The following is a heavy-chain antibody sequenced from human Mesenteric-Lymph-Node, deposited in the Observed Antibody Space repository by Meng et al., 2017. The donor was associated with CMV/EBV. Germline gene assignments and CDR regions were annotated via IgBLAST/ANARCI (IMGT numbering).Heavy chain of an antibody. D-gene: IGHD3-16*01. J-gene: IGHJ4*02. CDR1: GDSISSNNAA. CDR3: AYFGDLPPLW. CDR2: TYYRSESYN. Sequence: QIQPMQPVPGRGNTSQALSVTCTISGDSISSNNAACNCSSLPPSIGREWLRRTYYRSESYNDYAVSVKSRISVNIDTSKNQLSSHLIFVAPEDTAVYYCAYFGDLPPLWWGQGTLVTVSS. V-gene: IGHV6-1*01.